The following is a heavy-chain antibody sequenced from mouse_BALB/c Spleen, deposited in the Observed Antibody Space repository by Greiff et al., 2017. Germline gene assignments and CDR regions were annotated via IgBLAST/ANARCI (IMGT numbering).Heavy chain of an antibody. CDR3: ARWVYAMDY. J-gene: IGHJ4*01. Sequence: QVQLQQSGPELVKPGASVRISCKASGYTFTSYYIHWVKQRPGQGLEWIGWIYPGNVNTKYNEKFKGKATLTADKSSSTAYMQLSSLTSEDSAVYFCARWVYAMDYWGQGTSVTVSS. CDR2: IYPGNVNT. V-gene: IGHV1S56*01. CDR1: GYTFTSYY.